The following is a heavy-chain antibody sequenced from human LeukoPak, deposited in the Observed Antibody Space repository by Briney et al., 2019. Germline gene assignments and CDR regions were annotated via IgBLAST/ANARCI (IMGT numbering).Heavy chain of an antibody. CDR2: IYYSGST. D-gene: IGHD6-6*01. J-gene: IGHJ6*03. CDR1: GGSISSSSYY. CDR3: ARRWNSSSSYYYYYYMDV. Sequence: SETLSLTCTVSGGSISSSSYYWGWIRQPPGKGLEWIGSIYYSGSTYYNPSLKSRVTISVDTSKNQFSLKLSSVTAADTAVYYCARRWNSSSSYYYYYYMDVRGKGTTVTVSS. V-gene: IGHV4-39*01.